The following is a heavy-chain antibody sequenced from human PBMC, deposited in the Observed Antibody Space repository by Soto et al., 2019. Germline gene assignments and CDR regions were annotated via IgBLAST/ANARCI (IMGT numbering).Heavy chain of an antibody. CDR2: IIPILGST. D-gene: IGHD2-8*01. CDR3: AKKNPHGDSNKAWLDP. CDR1: GGTFVSSA. J-gene: IGHJ5*02. V-gene: IGHV1-69*01. Sequence: QVQLLQSGAELREPGSSVRVSCTPSGGTFVSSAFAWVRQAPGGKIEWMGGIIPILGSTKYAEKFLSRLTIRADDSSRTAYLELSSLTFDDTAVYFCAKKNPHGDSNKAWLDPWGQGTLVTVST.